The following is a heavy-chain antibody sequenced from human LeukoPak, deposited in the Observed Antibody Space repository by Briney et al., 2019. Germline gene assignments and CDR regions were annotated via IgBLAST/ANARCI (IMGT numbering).Heavy chain of an antibody. CDR1: GGSISSCDYY. J-gene: IGHJ5*02. CDR2: IYYSGST. D-gene: IGHD6-6*01. Sequence: SETLSLTCTVSGGSISSCDYYWSWIRQPPGKGLEWIGYIYYSGSTYYNPSLKSRVTISVDTSKNQFSLKLSSVTAADTAVYYCARLSYSSSSCWFDPWGQGTLVTVSS. V-gene: IGHV4-30-4*08. CDR3: ARLSYSSSSCWFDP.